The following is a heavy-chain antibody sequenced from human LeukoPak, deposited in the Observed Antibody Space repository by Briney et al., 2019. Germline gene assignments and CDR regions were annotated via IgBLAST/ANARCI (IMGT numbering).Heavy chain of an antibody. CDR2: ISYDGSNK. CDR1: GFTFSSYG. D-gene: IGHD3-22*01. V-gene: IGHV3-30*03. Sequence: GGSLRLSCAASGFTFSSYGMHWVRQAPGKGLEWVAVISYDGSNKYYADSVKGRFTISRDNSKNTLYLQMNSLRAEDTAVYYCAGSGSSGSHDAFDIWGQGTMVTVSS. J-gene: IGHJ3*02. CDR3: AGSGSSGSHDAFDI.